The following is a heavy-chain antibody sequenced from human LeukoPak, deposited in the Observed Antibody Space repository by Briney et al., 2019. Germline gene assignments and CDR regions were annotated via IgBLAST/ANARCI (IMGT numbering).Heavy chain of an antibody. CDR3: ARGTLGYCTNGVCYALDY. CDR1: GFTFSSYA. D-gene: IGHD2-8*01. CDR2: ISGSGGST. J-gene: IGHJ4*02. Sequence: GGSLRLSCAASGFTFSSYAMSWVRQAPGKGLEWVSAISGSGGSTYYADSVKGRFTISRDNSKNTLYLQMNSLRAEDTALYYCARGTLGYCTNGVCYALDYWGQGTLVTVSS. V-gene: IGHV3-23*01.